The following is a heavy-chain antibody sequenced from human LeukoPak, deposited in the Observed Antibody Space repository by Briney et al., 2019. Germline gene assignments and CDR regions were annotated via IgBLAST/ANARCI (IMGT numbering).Heavy chain of an antibody. V-gene: IGHV1-69*05. CDR1: GGTFSSYA. CDR2: IIPIFGTA. Sequence: SVTVSCKASGGTFSSYAISWVRQAPGQGLEWMGGIIPIFGTANYAQKLQGRVTMTTDTSTSTAYMELRSLRSDDTAVYYCARVWIAAPVESSHDYWGQGTLVTVSS. J-gene: IGHJ4*02. CDR3: ARVWIAAPVESSHDY. D-gene: IGHD6-13*01.